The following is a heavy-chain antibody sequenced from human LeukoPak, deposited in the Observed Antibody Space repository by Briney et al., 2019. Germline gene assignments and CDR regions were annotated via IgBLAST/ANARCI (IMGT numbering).Heavy chain of an antibody. Sequence: SGTLSLTCAVSGGSISSSNWWSWVRQPPGKGLEWIGEIYHSGSTYYNPSLKSRVTISVDTSKNQFSLRLSSLTAADTALYYCARDRKYYYHMDVWGKGTTVTVSS. CDR3: ARDRKYYYHMDV. V-gene: IGHV4-4*02. J-gene: IGHJ6*03. D-gene: IGHD1-14*01. CDR1: GGSISSSNW. CDR2: IYHSGST.